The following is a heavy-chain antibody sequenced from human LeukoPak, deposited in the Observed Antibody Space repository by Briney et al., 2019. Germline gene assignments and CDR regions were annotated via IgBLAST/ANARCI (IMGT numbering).Heavy chain of an antibody. CDR1: GFTFSNYW. CDR3: ARARKPGNLIDD. Sequence: PGGSLRLSCAASGFTFSNYWMHWVRQAPGKGLVWVSRTNSDGSSTSYADSVKGRFSISSDNAKSTLYLQMNSLRAEDTAVYYCARARKPGNLIDDWGQETPLTVSS. J-gene: IGHJ4*02. D-gene: IGHD4-23*01. V-gene: IGHV3-74*01. CDR2: TNSDGSST.